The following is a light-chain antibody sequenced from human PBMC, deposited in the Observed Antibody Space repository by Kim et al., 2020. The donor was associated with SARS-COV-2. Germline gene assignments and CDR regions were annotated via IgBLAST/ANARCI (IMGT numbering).Light chain of an antibody. CDR3: QQSYGSPT. CDR2: GAS. Sequence: SASVGDRVTITCRAGQSIKNYLSWYQQKQGKAPQLLIYGASSLQSGVPSRFGGSGSGTDFTLTISGLQPEDFATYFCQQSYGSPTFGQGTKVDIK. J-gene: IGKJ1*01. V-gene: IGKV1-39*01. CDR1: QSIKNY.